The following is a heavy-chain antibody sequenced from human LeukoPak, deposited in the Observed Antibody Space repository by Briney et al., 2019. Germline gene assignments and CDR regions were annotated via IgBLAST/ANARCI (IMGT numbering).Heavy chain of an antibody. V-gene: IGHV3-30*04. CDR3: AREYATGTFDY. CDR2: ISYDGSNK. D-gene: IGHD1-1*01. Sequence: PGGSLRLSCVVSGFTFSSYAMHWVRQAPGKGLEWVAVISYDGSNKYYADSVKGRFTISRDNSKNTLYLQMNSLRAEDTAVYYCAREYATGTFDYWGQGTLVTVSS. J-gene: IGHJ4*02. CDR1: GFTFSSYA.